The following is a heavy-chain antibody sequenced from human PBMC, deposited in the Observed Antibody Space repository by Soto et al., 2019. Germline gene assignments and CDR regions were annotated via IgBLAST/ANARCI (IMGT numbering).Heavy chain of an antibody. CDR2: ISYDGSNK. V-gene: IGHV3-30*03. CDR1: GFTFSSNG. Sequence: QVQLVESGGGVVQPGRSLRLSCAASGFTFSSNGMHWVRQAPGKGLEWVAVISYDGSNKYYADSVKGRFTISRDNSKNTLYLQMNSLRAEDTAVYYCALRQWLAPEYFQHWGQGTLVTVSS. D-gene: IGHD6-19*01. J-gene: IGHJ1*01. CDR3: ALRQWLAPEYFQH.